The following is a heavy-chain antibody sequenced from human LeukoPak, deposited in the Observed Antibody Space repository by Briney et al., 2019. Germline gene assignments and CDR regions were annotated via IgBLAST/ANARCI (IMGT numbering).Heavy chain of an antibody. CDR1: GFIFSSYG. D-gene: IGHD6-19*01. CDR2: ISYDGSNK. Sequence: PGRSLRLSCAASGFIFSSYGMHWVRQAPGKGLEWVAVISYDGSNKHYADSVKGRFTISRDNSKNTLYLQMNSLRAEDTAVFYCAKPRGEEWLVGLYDAFDIWGQGTMVTVSS. J-gene: IGHJ3*02. CDR3: AKPRGEEWLVGLYDAFDI. V-gene: IGHV3-30*18.